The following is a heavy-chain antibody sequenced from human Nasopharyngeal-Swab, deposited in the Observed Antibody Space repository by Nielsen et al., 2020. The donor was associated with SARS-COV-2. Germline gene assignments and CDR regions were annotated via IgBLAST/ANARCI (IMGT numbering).Heavy chain of an antibody. V-gene: IGHV4-31*02. CDR3: ARYPSSSWSSYGMDV. D-gene: IGHD6-13*01. Sequence: RQAPGKGLEWIGYIYYTGGTYCNPSLKSRVTISVDTSKNQFSLKLTSVTAADTAVYYCARYPSSSWSSYGMDVWGQGTTVTVSS. CDR2: IYYTGGT. J-gene: IGHJ6*02.